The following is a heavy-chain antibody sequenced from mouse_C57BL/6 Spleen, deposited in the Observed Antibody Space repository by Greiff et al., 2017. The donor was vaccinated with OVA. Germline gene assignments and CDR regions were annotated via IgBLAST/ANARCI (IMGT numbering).Heavy chain of an antibody. CDR1: DSEVFPIAY. CDR2: ILPSIGST. Sequence: QVQLQQSGSELRSPGSSVKLSCKDFDSEVFPIAYMSWVRQKPGHGFEWIGGILPSIGSTIYGEMFEDKATLAADTLSNTAYLELNSMTTEDSDIYYRARGGTAQATEGAMDYWGQGTSVTVSS. J-gene: IGHJ4*01. V-gene: IGHV15-2*01. CDR3: ARGGTAQATEGAMDY. D-gene: IGHD3-2*02.